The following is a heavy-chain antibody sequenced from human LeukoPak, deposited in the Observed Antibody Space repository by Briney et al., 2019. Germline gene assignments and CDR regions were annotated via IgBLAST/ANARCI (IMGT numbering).Heavy chain of an antibody. CDR3: ARRGPVSGWFGD. Sequence: GESLKISCSGSGHNFSNYWIGWVRQTPGKGLEWMGIIYPGDSDTRYSPSFQGQVTVSADKSISTAYLQWDSLKASDTAMYYCARRGPVSGWFGDWGQGTLVTVSS. J-gene: IGHJ4*02. CDR2: IYPGDSDT. V-gene: IGHV5-51*01. D-gene: IGHD6-19*01. CDR1: GHNFSNYW.